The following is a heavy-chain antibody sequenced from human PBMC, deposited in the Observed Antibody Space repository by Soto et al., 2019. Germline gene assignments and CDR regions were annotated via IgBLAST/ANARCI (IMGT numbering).Heavy chain of an antibody. J-gene: IGHJ4*02. Sequence: GASVKVSCKASGYTFTSYGISWVRQAPGQGLEWMGWISAYNGNTNYAQKLQGRVTMTTDTSTSTAYMELSSLRSDDTAVYYCARGPYITGITLAPHDYWGQGTLVTVSS. D-gene: IGHD1-7*01. CDR2: ISAYNGNT. CDR1: GYTFTSYG. V-gene: IGHV1-18*01. CDR3: ARGPYITGITLAPHDY.